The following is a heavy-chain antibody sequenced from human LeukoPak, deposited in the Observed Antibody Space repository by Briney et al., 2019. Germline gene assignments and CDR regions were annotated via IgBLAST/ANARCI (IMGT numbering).Heavy chain of an antibody. V-gene: IGHV3-48*03. J-gene: IGHJ4*02. CDR1: GFTFSSYE. D-gene: IGHD3-22*01. Sequence: PGGSLRLSCAASGFTFSSYEVNWVRQAPGKGLEWVSYISSSGSTIYYADSVKGRFTISRDNAKNSLYLQMNSLRAEDTAVYYCARIGYTYYYDSSDPDYWGQGTLVTVSS. CDR2: ISSSGSTI. CDR3: ARIGYTYYYDSSDPDY.